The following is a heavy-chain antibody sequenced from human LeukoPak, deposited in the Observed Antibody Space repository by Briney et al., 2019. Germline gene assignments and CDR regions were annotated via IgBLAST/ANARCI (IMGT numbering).Heavy chain of an antibody. CDR1: GFTYSSYE. D-gene: IGHD3-10*01. J-gene: IGHJ6*02. V-gene: IGHV3-48*03. Sequence: GGSLRLSCAASGFTYSSYEMNWVRQAPGKELEWVSYISSSGSTIYYADSVKGRFTISRDNAKNSLYLQMNSLRAEDTAVYYCARDGYGSGSYYPYYYYGMDVWGQGTTVTVSS. CDR2: ISSSGSTI. CDR3: ARDGYGSGSYYPYYYYGMDV.